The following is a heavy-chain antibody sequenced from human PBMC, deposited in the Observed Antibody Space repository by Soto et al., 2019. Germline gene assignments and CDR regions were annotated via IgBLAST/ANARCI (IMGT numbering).Heavy chain of an antibody. V-gene: IGHV4-30-2*01. D-gene: IGHD6-13*01. CDR1: GGSISSGGYS. CDR2: MYHSGST. J-gene: IGHJ4*02. Sequence: SETLSLTCAVSGGSISSGGYSWSWIRQPPGKGLEWIGYMYHSGSTYYNPSLKSRVTISIDRSKNQFSLKLSSVTAADTAVYYCAKVSFLAAAVDYWGQGTLVTVSS. CDR3: AKVSFLAAAVDY.